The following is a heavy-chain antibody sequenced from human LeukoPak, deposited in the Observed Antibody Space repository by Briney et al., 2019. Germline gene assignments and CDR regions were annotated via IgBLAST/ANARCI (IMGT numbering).Heavy chain of an antibody. CDR1: GGTFSSYT. Sequence: ASVKVSCKASGGTFSSYTISWVRQAPGQGLEWMGWIIPILGIANYAQKFQGRVTITADKSTSTAYMELSSLRSEDTAVYYCAREYYDSSGYYPVHYYGMDVWGQGTTVTVSS. V-gene: IGHV1-69*04. J-gene: IGHJ6*02. CDR3: AREYYDSSGYYPVHYYGMDV. D-gene: IGHD3-22*01. CDR2: IIPILGIA.